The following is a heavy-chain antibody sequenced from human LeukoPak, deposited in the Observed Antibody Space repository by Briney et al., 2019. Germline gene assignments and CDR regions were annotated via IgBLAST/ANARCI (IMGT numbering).Heavy chain of an antibody. CDR3: ARGVGSGSYYNEARWFDP. D-gene: IGHD3-10*01. CDR2: VYYSGST. Sequence: SETLSLTCTVSGGSISSYYWSWIRQPPGKGLEWIGYVYYSGSTNYNPSLKSRVTISVDTSKNQFSLKLSSVTAADTAVYYCARGVGSGSYYNEARWFDPWGQGTLVTVSS. V-gene: IGHV4-59*01. J-gene: IGHJ5*02. CDR1: GGSISSYY.